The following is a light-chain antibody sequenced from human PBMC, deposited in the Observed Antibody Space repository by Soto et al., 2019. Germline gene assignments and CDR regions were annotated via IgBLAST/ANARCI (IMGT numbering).Light chain of an antibody. CDR1: QNIRGNE. CDR3: QDYGTSAPWT. CDR2: RGS. J-gene: IGKJ1*01. V-gene: IGKV3-20*01. Sequence: EVVLTQSPGTLSLSPGERATLSCRASQNIRGNELAWYQQKPGQAPRLLIYRGSSRATGIPDRFSGRGSGTDFTLTISRLEPEVFAVYYCQDYGTSAPWTFGQGTKVEIK.